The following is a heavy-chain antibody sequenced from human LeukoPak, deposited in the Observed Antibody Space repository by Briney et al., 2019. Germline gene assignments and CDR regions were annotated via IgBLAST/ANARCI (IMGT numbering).Heavy chain of an antibody. D-gene: IGHD1-26*01. Sequence: PSETLSLTCTVSGGSISSYYWSWIRQPPGKGLEWIGYIYYSGSTNYNPSPKSRVTISVDTSKNQFSLKLSSVTAADTAVYYCAREEVGALDYWGQGTLVTVSS. CDR2: IYYSGST. CDR3: AREEVGALDY. J-gene: IGHJ4*02. V-gene: IGHV4-59*01. CDR1: GGSISSYY.